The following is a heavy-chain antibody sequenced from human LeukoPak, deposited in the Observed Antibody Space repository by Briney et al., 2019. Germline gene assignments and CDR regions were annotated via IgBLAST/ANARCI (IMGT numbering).Heavy chain of an antibody. V-gene: IGHV4-30-4*01. CDR3: ARVPGIATR. J-gene: IGHJ4*02. D-gene: IGHD6-13*01. CDR1: GGSISSGDNY. Sequence: SQTLSLTCTVSGGSISSGDNYWSWIRQPPGKGLEWMGYMDNTGTTYYNPSLKSRLIISVDTSKNQFSLKLSSVTAADTAVYYCARVPGIATRWGQGTLVTVSS. CDR2: MDNTGTT.